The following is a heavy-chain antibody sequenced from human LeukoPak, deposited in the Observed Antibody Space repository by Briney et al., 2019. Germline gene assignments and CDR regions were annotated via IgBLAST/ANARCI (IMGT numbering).Heavy chain of an antibody. V-gene: IGHV3-9*01. CDR3: AKVVGDILTGYHPIFDY. CDR1: GFIFNNYA. CDR2: ISWNSGSI. D-gene: IGHD3-9*01. Sequence: GGSLRLSCAGSGFIFNNYAMHWVRQPPGKGLEWVSGISWNSGSIDYADSVKGRFTISRDNAKNSLYLQMNSLRAEDTALYYCAKVVGDILTGYHPIFDYWGQGTLVTVSS. J-gene: IGHJ4*02.